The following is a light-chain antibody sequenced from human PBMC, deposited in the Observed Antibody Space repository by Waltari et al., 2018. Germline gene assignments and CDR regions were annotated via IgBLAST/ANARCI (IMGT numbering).Light chain of an antibody. J-gene: IGKJ2*01. V-gene: IGKV1-5*03. CDR1: QSISTS. Sequence: DIQMTQSPSTLSASVGDRVTITCQASQSISTSLAWYQQRPGKAPKLLIYKASTLENEVPSRFSGSGSGTEFTLTISSLQPDDFATYYCQQFDSYPVTFGQGTKVEIK. CDR3: QQFDSYPVT. CDR2: KAS.